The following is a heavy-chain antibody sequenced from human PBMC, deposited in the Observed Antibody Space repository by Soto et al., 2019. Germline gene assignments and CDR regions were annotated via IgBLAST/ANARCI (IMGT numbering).Heavy chain of an antibody. CDR3: AGLRSGWLDKAGNYFDY. D-gene: IGHD6-19*01. J-gene: IGHJ4*02. CDR1: GGSISSSSYY. V-gene: IGHV4-39*01. CDR2: IYYSGST. Sequence: SETLSLTCTVSGGSISSSSYYWGWIRQPPGKGLEWIGSIYYSGSTYYNPSLKSRVTISVDTSKNQFSLRLSSVTAADTAVYYCAGLRSGWLDKAGNYFDYWGQGTLVTVAS.